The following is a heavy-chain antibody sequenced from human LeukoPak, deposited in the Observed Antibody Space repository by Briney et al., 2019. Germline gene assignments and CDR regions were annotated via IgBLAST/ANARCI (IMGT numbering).Heavy chain of an antibody. Sequence: GGSLRLSCAASGFTFSSYWMSWVRQAPGKGLEWVAHIKQDGSEKYYVDSVKGRFTISRDNAKNSLYLQMNSLRAEDTAVYYCARDIAARPGYYYCYYYMDVWGKGTTVTVSS. CDR2: IKQDGSEK. CDR1: GFTFSSYW. J-gene: IGHJ6*03. V-gene: IGHV3-7*01. CDR3: ARDIAARPGYYYCYYYMDV. D-gene: IGHD6-6*01.